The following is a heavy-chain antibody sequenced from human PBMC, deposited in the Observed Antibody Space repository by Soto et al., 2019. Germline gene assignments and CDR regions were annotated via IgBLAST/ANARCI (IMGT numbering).Heavy chain of an antibody. Sequence: GASVKVSCKASGYTFTSSGISWLRQAPGQRLEWMGWINAGNGNTKYSQKFQGRVTITRDTSASTAYMELSSLRSEDTAVYYCARDLGGWPDYWGQGTLVTVSS. D-gene: IGHD2-15*01. V-gene: IGHV1-3*01. CDR1: GYTFTSSG. CDR2: INAGNGNT. CDR3: ARDLGGWPDY. J-gene: IGHJ4*02.